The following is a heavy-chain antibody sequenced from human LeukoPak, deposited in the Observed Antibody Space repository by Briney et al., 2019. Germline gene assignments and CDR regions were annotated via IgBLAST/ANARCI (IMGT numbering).Heavy chain of an antibody. CDR1: GITLSNYG. D-gene: IGHD2-15*01. CDR3: AKRGVVIRAVLVVGFHKEAYYFDS. CDR2: ISDRDGST. V-gene: IGHV3-23*01. Sequence: GGSLRLSCVVSGITLSNYGMSWVRQAPGKGLEWVAGISDRDGSTNYADSVKGRFTISRDNPKNTLYLQMNSLRSEDTAVYFCAKRGVVIRAVLVVGFHKEAYYFDSWGQGALVTVSS. J-gene: IGHJ4*02.